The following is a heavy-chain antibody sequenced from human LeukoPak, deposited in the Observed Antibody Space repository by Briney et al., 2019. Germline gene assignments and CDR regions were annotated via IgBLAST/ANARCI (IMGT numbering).Heavy chain of an antibody. Sequence: GASVKVSCKASGYTFTSYDINWVRQATGQGLEWMGWMNPNSGNTGYAQMFQGRVTMTRNTSISTAYMELSSLRSEDTAVYYCARSVTIQNYYYYGMDVWGQGTTVTVSS. CDR1: GYTFTSYD. V-gene: IGHV1-8*01. J-gene: IGHJ6*02. CDR3: ARSVTIQNYYYYGMDV. D-gene: IGHD4-11*01. CDR2: MNPNSGNT.